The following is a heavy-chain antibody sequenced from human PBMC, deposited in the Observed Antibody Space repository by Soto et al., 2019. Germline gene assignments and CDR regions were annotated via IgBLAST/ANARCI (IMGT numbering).Heavy chain of an antibody. CDR1: GYTFTSYA. D-gene: IGHD3-16*01. CDR2: INAGNGNT. V-gene: IGHV1-3*01. Sequence: VASVKVSCKASGYTFTSYAMHWVRQAPGQRLEWMGWINAGNGNTKYSQKFQGRVTITRDTSASTAYMELSSLRSEDTAVYYCARDKGLGGTSGPHDAFDIWGQGTMVTVSS. CDR3: ARDKGLGGTSGPHDAFDI. J-gene: IGHJ3*02.